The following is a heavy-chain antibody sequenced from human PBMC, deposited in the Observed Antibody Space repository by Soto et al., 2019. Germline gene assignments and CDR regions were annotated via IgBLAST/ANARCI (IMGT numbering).Heavy chain of an antibody. V-gene: IGHV1-46*01. CDR1: GYTFTSYY. Sequence: ASVKVSCKASGYTFTSYYMHWVRQAPGQGLEWMGIINPSGGSTNYAQKFQGRVTMTTDTSTSTAYMELRSLRSDDAAVYYCARDHCSSTSCYASNWFDPWGQGTLDTVSS. J-gene: IGHJ5*02. CDR2: INPSGGST. D-gene: IGHD2-2*01. CDR3: ARDHCSSTSCYASNWFDP.